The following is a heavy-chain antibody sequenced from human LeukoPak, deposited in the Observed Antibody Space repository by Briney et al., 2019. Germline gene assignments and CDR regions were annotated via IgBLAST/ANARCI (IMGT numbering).Heavy chain of an antibody. Sequence: SETLSLTCAVYGGSFSGYFWNWIRQPPGKGLEWIGEINHSGSTNYNPSLKSRVTISVNTSKNQFSLRLSSVTAADTAVYYCARGRWNVRGMDVWGKGTTVSVSS. CDR2: INHSGST. D-gene: IGHD1-1*01. CDR3: ARGRWNVRGMDV. V-gene: IGHV4-34*01. CDR1: GGSFSGYF. J-gene: IGHJ6*04.